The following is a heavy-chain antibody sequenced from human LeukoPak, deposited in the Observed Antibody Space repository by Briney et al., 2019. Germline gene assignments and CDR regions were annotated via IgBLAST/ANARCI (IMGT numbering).Heavy chain of an antibody. Sequence: SETLSLTRTVSGGSISSSSYYWGWIRQPPGEGLEWIASIYYSGSTYYNPSLKSRVTISVDTSKNQFSLKLSSVIAADTAVYYCGRGDGYNTFDYWGQGTLVTASS. D-gene: IGHD5-24*01. CDR1: GGSISSSSYY. CDR2: IYYSGST. J-gene: IGHJ4*02. V-gene: IGHV4-39*07. CDR3: GRGDGYNTFDY.